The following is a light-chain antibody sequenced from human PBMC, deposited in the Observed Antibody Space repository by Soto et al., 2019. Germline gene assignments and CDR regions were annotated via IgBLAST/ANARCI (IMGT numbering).Light chain of an antibody. J-gene: IGKJ4*01. CDR1: QSISSY. CDR3: QQSYSTPPHLT. CDR2: AAS. V-gene: IGKV1-39*01. Sequence: DIQMTQSPSSLSASVGDRVTITCRASQSISSYLNWYQQKPGKAPKLLIYAASSLQSGVPSRFSGSGSGTDFTLTISSLQPEDFATYYCQQSYSTPPHLTFGGGTKVEIK.